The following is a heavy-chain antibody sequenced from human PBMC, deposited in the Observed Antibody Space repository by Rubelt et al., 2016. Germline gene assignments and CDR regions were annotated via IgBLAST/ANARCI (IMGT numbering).Heavy chain of an antibody. V-gene: IGHV4-34*01. CDR2: INHSGST. D-gene: IGHD3-22*01. J-gene: IGHJ5*02. CDR1: GGSFSGYY. Sequence: QVQLQQWGAGLLKPSETLSLTCAVYGGSFSGYYWSWIRQPPGKGLEWIGEINHSGSTNYNPSLKSRVTITVDTSKNHSSLQLKSVTAADTAVYYCARAFYDSSGYNCFDPWGRGTLVTVSS. CDR3: ARAFYDSSGYNCFDP.